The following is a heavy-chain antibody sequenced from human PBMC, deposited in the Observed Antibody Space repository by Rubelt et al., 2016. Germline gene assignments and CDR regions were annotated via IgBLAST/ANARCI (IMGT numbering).Heavy chain of an antibody. CDR3: ASGNSDGWDLDC. V-gene: IGHV3-74*02. J-gene: IGHJ4*02. CDR1: GFTFSTYW. CDR2: ITGDGSST. D-gene: IGHD6-19*01. Sequence: VQLVESGGGLVQPGGSLRLSCAASGFTFSTYWMHWVRQAPGEGLLWVSRITGDGSSTSYADSVKGRFTISRDNAKNTLYLQMNSLGAEDTAVYYCASGNSDGWDLDCWGQGTLVTVFS.